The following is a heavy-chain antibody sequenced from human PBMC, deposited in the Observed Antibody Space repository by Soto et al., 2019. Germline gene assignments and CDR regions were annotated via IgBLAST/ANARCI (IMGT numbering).Heavy chain of an antibody. V-gene: IGHV3-23*01. D-gene: IGHD3-3*01. CDR2: INGNGGST. CDR3: AKVRFLEWLLPPFDY. CDR1: GFTFSGNA. J-gene: IGHJ4*02. Sequence: EVQLLQSGGGVVLPGGSLRLSCEASGFTFSGNAMSWVRQAPGKGLEWVSTINGNGGSTFYTDSVKGRFTISRDNSKNTVFLQLNSLGAEDTAIYYCAKVRFLEWLLPPFDYWGQGAQVTVSS.